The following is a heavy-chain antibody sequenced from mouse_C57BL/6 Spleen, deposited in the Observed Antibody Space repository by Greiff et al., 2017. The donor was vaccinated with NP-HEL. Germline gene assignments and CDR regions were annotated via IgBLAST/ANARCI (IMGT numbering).Heavy chain of an antibody. D-gene: IGHD2-4*01. CDR1: GYTFTSYW. V-gene: IGHV1-64*01. J-gene: IGHJ2*01. CDR2: IHPNSGGT. Sequence: QVQLQQPGAELVKPGASVKLSCKASGYTFTSYWMHWVKQRPGQGLEWIGMIHPNSGGTNYNEKFKSKATLTVDKSSSTAYMQLSSLTSEDSAVYYCALIYYDYDVGYWGQGTTLTVSS. CDR3: ALIYYDYDVGY.